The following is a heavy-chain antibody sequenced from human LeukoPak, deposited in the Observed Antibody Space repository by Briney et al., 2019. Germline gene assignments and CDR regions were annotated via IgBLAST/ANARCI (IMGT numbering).Heavy chain of an antibody. CDR2: ISYDGSNK. CDR3: AKMETGGYSYGPNPYFDY. J-gene: IGHJ4*02. V-gene: IGHV3-30*18. D-gene: IGHD5-18*01. Sequence: GGSLRLSCAASGFNFNSYGMHWVRQAPGKGLEWVAVISYDGSNKYYADSVKGRFTISRDNSKNTLYLQMNSLRAEDTAVYYCAKMETGGYSYGPNPYFDYWGQGTLVTVSS. CDR1: GFNFNSYG.